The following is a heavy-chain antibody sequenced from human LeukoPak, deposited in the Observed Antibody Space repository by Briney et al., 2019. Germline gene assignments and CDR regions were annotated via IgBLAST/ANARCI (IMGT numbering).Heavy chain of an antibody. CDR1: GGHFSGYY. V-gene: IGHV4-34*01. J-gene: IGHJ4*02. Sequence: SETLSLTCAVYGGHFSGYYWNWIRQPPGKGLEWIGEINHNGYTNYNPSLESRVTISVDTSKNQFSLKVYSLTAADTAVYFCARAGTGDRSAVFDYWGQEILVTVSS. CDR2: INHNGYT. CDR3: ARAGTGDRSAVFDY. D-gene: IGHD7-27*01.